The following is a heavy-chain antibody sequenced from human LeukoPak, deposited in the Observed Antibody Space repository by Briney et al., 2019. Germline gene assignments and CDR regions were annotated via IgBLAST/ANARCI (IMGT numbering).Heavy chain of an antibody. CDR1: GGSISGYY. D-gene: IGHD3-10*01. Sequence: SETLSLTCTVSGGSISGYYWSWIRQPPGKGLEWIGEINHSGSTNYNPSLKSRVTISVDTSKNQFSLKLSSVTAADTAVYYCARSVPLWFGELSSAFDIWGQGTMVTVSS. J-gene: IGHJ3*02. V-gene: IGHV4-34*01. CDR3: ARSVPLWFGELSSAFDI. CDR2: INHSGST.